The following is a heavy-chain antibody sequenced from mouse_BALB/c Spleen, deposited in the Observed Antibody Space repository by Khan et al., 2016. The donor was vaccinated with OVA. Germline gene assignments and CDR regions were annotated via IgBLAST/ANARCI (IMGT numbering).Heavy chain of an antibody. J-gene: IGHJ2*01. V-gene: IGHV3-2*02. CDR1: GYSITSGYG. CDR2: ISYSGST. D-gene: IGHD1-2*01. CDR3: ARTARIKY. Sequence: QLEESGPGLVKPSQSLSLTCTVTGYSITSGYGWNGIRQFPGNKLEWMGYISYSGSTNYNPSLKSRISITRDTSKNQFFLQLNSVTTEDTATYYCARTARIKYWGQGTTLTVSS.